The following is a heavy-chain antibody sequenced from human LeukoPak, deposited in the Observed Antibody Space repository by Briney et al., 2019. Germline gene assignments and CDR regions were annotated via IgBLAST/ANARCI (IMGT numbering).Heavy chain of an antibody. CDR2: MNPNSGNT. J-gene: IGHJ3*02. CDR1: GYTFTSYD. Sequence: AAVNVSCKASGYTFTSYDINWVRQATGQGLEWMGWMNPNSGNTGYAQKFQGRVTMTRNTSISTAYMELSSLRSEDTAVYYCASEYSSSSGAFDIWGQGTMVTVSS. CDR3: ASEYSSSSGAFDI. V-gene: IGHV1-8*01. D-gene: IGHD6-6*01.